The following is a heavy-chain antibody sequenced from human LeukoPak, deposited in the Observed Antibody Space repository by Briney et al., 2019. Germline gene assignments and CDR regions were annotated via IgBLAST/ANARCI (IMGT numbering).Heavy chain of an antibody. CDR3: AKGSLKFDY. Sequence: GGSLRLSCAASGFTFSSYAISWVRQAPGKGLEWVSAISGNGVTTYYADSVQGRFTISRDNSKNILYLQMNSLRAEDTAVYYCAKGSLKFDYWGQGTLVTVSS. V-gene: IGHV3-23*01. CDR1: GFTFSSYA. J-gene: IGHJ4*02. CDR2: ISGNGVTT.